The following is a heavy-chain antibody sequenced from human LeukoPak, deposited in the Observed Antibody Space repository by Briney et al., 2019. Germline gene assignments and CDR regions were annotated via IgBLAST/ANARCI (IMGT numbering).Heavy chain of an antibody. CDR3: ARDPGMVRGVFYYFDY. J-gene: IGHJ4*02. Sequence: GRSLRLSCAASGFTFSSYAMHWVRRAPGKGLEWVAVISYDGSNKYYADSVKGRFTISRDNSKNTLYLQMNSLRAEDTAVYYCARDPGMVRGVFYYFDYWGQGTLVTVSS. CDR2: ISYDGSNK. V-gene: IGHV3-30*04. CDR1: GFTFSSYA. D-gene: IGHD3-10*01.